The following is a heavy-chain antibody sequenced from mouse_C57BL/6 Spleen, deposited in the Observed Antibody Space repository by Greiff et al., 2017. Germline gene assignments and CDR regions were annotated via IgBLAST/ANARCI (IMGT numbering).Heavy chain of an antibody. D-gene: IGHD2-4*01. CDR1: GYTFTDYY. Sequence: VQLQQSGPELVKPGASVKISCKASGYTFTDYYMNWVKQSHGKSLEWIGDINPNNGGTSYNQKFKGKATLTVDKSSSTAYMELRSLTSEDSAVYYCARFGHYDPYFDYWGQGTTLTVSS. V-gene: IGHV1-26*01. CDR3: ARFGHYDPYFDY. J-gene: IGHJ2*01. CDR2: INPNNGGT.